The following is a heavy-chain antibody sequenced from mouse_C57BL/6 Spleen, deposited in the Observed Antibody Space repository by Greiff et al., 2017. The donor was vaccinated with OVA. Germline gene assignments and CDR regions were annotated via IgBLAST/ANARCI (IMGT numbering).Heavy chain of an antibody. D-gene: IGHD2-3*01. J-gene: IGHJ3*01. CDR2: IDPSDSYT. CDR3: ARRGGYYVTWFAY. Sequence: QVQLQQPGAELVKPGASVKLSCKASGYTFTSYWMQWVKQRPGQGLEWIGAIDPSDSYTNYNQKFKGKATLTVDTSSSTAYMQLSSLTSEDSAVYYCARRGGYYVTWFAYWGQGTLVTVSA. CDR1: GYTFTSYW. V-gene: IGHV1-50*01.